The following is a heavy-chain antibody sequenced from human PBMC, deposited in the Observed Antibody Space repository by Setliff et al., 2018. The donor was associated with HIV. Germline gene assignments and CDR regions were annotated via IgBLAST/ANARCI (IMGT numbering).Heavy chain of an antibody. CDR3: ARGYNYGYGGQGINWWDAFDN. J-gene: IGHJ4*02. Sequence: ASVKVSCKSSGYTFASYTMHWVRQAPGQRLEWMGWINAGNGNTKFSEKFQGRVLITSDTSASTVYLFLRSLKSEDTAVYYCARGYNYGYGGQGINWWDAFDNRGKGTLVTVSS. CDR2: INAGNGNT. V-gene: IGHV1-3*01. CDR1: GYTFASYT. D-gene: IGHD3-16*01.